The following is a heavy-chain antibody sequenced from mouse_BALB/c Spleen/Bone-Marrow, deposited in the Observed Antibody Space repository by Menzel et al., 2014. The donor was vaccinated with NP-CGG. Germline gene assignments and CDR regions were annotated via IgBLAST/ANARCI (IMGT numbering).Heavy chain of an antibody. Sequence: VQLKESGPGLVKPSQSLSLTCTVTGYSITSDYAWNWIRQFPGNKLEWMDYISYSGSTSYNPPLKSRISITRDTSKNQFFLQLNSVTAEDTATYYCARSADWYFDVRGAGTTVTVSS. CDR2: ISYSGST. V-gene: IGHV3-2*02. CDR1: GYSITSDYA. J-gene: IGHJ1*01. CDR3: ARSADWYFDV.